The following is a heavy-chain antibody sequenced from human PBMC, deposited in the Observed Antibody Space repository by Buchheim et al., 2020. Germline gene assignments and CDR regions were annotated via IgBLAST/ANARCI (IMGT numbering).Heavy chain of an antibody. D-gene: IGHD3-22*01. Sequence: QVQLVESGGGVVQPGRSLRLSCAASGFTFSSYGVHWVRQAPGKGLEWVAVIWYDGSNKYYADSVKGRFTISRDNSKNTLYLQMNSLRAEDTAVYYCARDEYYYDSSGYYYGMDVWGRETT. CDR2: IWYDGSNK. CDR3: ARDEYYYDSSGYYYGMDV. J-gene: IGHJ6*02. V-gene: IGHV3-33*01. CDR1: GFTFSSYG.